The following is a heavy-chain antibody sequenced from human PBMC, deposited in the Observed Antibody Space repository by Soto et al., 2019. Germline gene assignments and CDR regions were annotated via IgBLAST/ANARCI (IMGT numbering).Heavy chain of an antibody. CDR2: ISSSSSTI. J-gene: IGHJ4*01. CDR1: GFTFSRYS. Sequence: EVQLVESGGGLVQPGGSLRLSCAASGFTFSRYSMNWVRQAPGKGLEWVSYISSSSSTIYYADSVKGRFTISRDNAKNSLYLQMNTLRDEDTAVYYCSTDDFAMANFDYWGHGTLVTVSS. CDR3: STDDFAMANFDY. V-gene: IGHV3-48*02. D-gene: IGHD2-21*01.